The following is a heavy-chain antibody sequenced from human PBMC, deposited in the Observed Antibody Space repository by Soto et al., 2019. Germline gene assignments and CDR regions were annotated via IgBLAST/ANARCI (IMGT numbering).Heavy chain of an antibody. V-gene: IGHV1-2*02. CDR1: GYTFTGYY. J-gene: IGHJ4*02. CDR3: ARDKPDHIVVVPAAIRRDY. D-gene: IGHD2-2*01. CDR2: INPNSGGT. Sequence: ASVKVSCKASGYTFTGYYMHWVRQAPGQGLEWMGWINPNSGGTNYAQKFQGRVTMTRDTSISTAYMELSRLRSDDTAVYYCARDKPDHIVVVPAAIRRDYWGQGTLVTVSS.